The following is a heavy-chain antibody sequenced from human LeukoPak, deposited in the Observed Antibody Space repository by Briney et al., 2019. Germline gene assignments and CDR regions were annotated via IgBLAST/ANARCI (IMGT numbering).Heavy chain of an antibody. CDR2: IKQDETEK. D-gene: IGHD3-3*01. CDR3: AELGGYDFWSGYPYNY. J-gene: IGHJ4*02. V-gene: IGHV3-7*03. Sequence: GGSLRLSCTASGFTFSNFWMGWVRQAPGKGLEWVANIKQDETEKFYLGSVKGRFTISRDNAKNSLYLQMNSLRAEDTAVYYCAELGGYDFWSGYPYNYWGQGTLVTVSS. CDR1: GFTFSNFW.